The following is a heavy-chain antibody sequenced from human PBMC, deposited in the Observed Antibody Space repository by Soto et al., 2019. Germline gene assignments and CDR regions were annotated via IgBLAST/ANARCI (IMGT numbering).Heavy chain of an antibody. CDR3: ARLGITMVRGVSDY. V-gene: IGHV4-39*01. J-gene: IGHJ4*02. Sequence: SETLSLTCTVSGGSISSSSYYWGWIRQPPGKGLEWIGSIYYGGSTYYNPSLKSRVTISVDTSKNQFSLKLSSVTAADTAVYYCARLGITMVRGVSDYWGQGTLVTVSS. CDR1: GGSISSSSYY. D-gene: IGHD3-10*01. CDR2: IYYGGST.